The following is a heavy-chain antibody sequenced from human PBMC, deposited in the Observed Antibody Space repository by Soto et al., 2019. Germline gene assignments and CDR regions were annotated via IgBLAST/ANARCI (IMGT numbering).Heavy chain of an antibody. V-gene: IGHV3-13*01. CDR2: IGTAGDT. CDR3: ARVGSGYCTNGVCYFIHYGMDV. Sequence: GGSLRLSCAASGFTFSSYDMHWVRQATGKGLEWVSAIGTAGDTYYPGSVKGRFTISRENAKNSLYLQMNSLRAEDTAVYYCARVGSGYCTNGVCYFIHYGMDVWGQGTTVTVSS. D-gene: IGHD2-8*01. CDR1: GFTFSSYD. J-gene: IGHJ6*02.